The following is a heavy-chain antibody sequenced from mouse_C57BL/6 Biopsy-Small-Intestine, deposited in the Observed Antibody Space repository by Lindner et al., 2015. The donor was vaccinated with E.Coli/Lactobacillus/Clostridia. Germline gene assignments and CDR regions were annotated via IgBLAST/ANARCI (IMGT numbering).Heavy chain of an antibody. CDR2: FNPYNGDT. J-gene: IGHJ4*01. D-gene: IGHD1-1*01. CDR1: GYSFTGYF. V-gene: IGHV1-20*01. Sequence: VQLQESGPELVNLGASVKMSCKASGYSFTGYFMIWVKQSHGKSLEWIGRFNPYNGDTLYNQKFKDKATLTVDKSSSTAHMELRSLTSEDSALYYCARSRDYYDGRGVMDYWGQGTSVTVSS. CDR3: ARSRDYYDGRGVMDY.